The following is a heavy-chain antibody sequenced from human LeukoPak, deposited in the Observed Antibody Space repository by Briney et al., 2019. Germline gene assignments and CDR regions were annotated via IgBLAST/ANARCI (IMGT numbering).Heavy chain of an antibody. D-gene: IGHD3-22*01. CDR1: GGTFSSYA. J-gene: IGHJ3*02. Sequence: GASVKVSCKASGGTFSSYAISWVRQAPGQGLEWMGGIIPIFGSANYAQKFQGRVTITTDESTGTAYMELSSLRSEDTAVYYCARDLVYYDNSGLRWDDTFDIWGQGTVVTVSS. V-gene: IGHV1-69*05. CDR2: IIPIFGSA. CDR3: ARDLVYYDNSGLRWDDTFDI.